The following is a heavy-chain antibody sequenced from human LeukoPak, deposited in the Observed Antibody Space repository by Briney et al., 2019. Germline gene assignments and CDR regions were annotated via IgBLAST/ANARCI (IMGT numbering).Heavy chain of an antibody. V-gene: IGHV1-18*01. CDR1: GYTFTSYG. Sequence: ASVKVSCKASGYTFTSYGISWVRQAPGQGLEWMGWISAYNGNTNYAQKLQGRVTMTTDTSTSTAYMELRSLRSDDTAVYYCARGKVVYAINDYYYYYMDVWGKGTTVTVSS. D-gene: IGHD2-8*02. J-gene: IGHJ6*03. CDR2: ISAYNGNT. CDR3: ARGKVVYAINDYYYYYMDV.